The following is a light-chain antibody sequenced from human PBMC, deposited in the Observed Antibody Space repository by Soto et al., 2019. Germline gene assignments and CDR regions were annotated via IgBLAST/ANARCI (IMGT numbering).Light chain of an antibody. J-gene: IGLJ1*01. CDR2: EVS. CDR3: SSYTSSSLYV. V-gene: IGLV2-14*01. CDR1: SSDVGGYNY. Sequence: QSALTQPPSVSWSTGQSITISCTGTSSDVGGYNYVSWYQQHPGKAPKLMIYEVSNRSSGVSNRFSGSKSGNTASLTISGLQAEDEADYYCSSYTSSSLYVFGTGTKVTVL.